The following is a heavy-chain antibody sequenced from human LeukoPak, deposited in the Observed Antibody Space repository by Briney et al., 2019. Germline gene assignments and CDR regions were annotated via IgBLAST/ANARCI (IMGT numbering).Heavy chain of an antibody. V-gene: IGHV1-69*04. Sequence: SVKVSCKASGGTFSSYAISWVRQAPGQGLEWMGRIIPILGIANYAQKFQGRVTITADKSTSTAYMELSSLRSDDTAVYYCARRTRYSSSSDAFDIWGQGTMVTVSS. CDR2: IIPILGIA. CDR1: GGTFSSYA. CDR3: ARRTRYSSSSDAFDI. D-gene: IGHD6-13*01. J-gene: IGHJ3*02.